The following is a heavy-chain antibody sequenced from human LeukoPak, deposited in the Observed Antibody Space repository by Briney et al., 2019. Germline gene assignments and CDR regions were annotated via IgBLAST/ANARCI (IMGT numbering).Heavy chain of an antibody. CDR2: ISAYNGNT. Sequence: ASVKVSCKASGYTFTSYGISWVRQAPGQGLEWMGWISAYNGNTNYAQKLQGRVTMTTDTSTSTAYMELRSLRSDDTAVYYCARGGWAYSYSESYPSPDYWGQGTLVTVSS. CDR3: ARGGWAYSYSESYPSPDY. CDR1: GYTFTSYG. J-gene: IGHJ4*02. D-gene: IGHD1-26*01. V-gene: IGHV1-18*01.